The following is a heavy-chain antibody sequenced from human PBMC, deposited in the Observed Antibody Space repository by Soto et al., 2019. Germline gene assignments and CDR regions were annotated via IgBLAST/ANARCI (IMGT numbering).Heavy chain of an antibody. D-gene: IGHD5-12*01. J-gene: IGHJ4*02. Sequence: SETLSLTCAVYGGSFSGYYWNWVRQPPGKGLEWIGEITKSGSTNYNPSLMGRVTISRDTSKSQFSLKLSFVTAADTAVYYCARGRLGDRGYDLDNWGQGTLVTVSS. CDR1: GGSFSGYY. V-gene: IGHV4-34*01. CDR3: ARGRLGDRGYDLDN. CDR2: ITKSGST.